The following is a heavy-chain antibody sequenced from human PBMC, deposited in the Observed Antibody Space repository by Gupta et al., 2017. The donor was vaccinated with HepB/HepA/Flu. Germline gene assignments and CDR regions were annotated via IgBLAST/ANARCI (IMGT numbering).Heavy chain of an antibody. CDR1: GGSITSSSHY. D-gene: IGHD3-16*01. J-gene: IGHJ4*02. CDR3: ARRSSQWGNFDY. Sequence: QLQLQESGPGLVKPSETLSLSCTVFGGSITSSSHYWGWIRQPPGKGVEWIGRIYYSGSTYYNPSLKSRVTIYVDTSKKQCSLNLRSVTAADTAVYYFARRSSQWGNFDYGGQGTMVTVSS. CDR2: IYYSGST. V-gene: IGHV4-39*01.